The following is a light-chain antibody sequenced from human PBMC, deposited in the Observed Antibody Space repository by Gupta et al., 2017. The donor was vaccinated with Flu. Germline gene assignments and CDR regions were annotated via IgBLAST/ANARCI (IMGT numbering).Light chain of an antibody. V-gene: IGKV1-5*03. Sequence: DIQLTQSPSTLSASVGDRVTITCRASQNINSWLAWYQQKPGKAPKFLIYKASSLQSGVPARFSGSGSGTQFTLTISSLEPDDYATYYCQQYEAYPLTFGGGTKVEI. CDR3: QQYEAYPLT. J-gene: IGKJ4*01. CDR2: KAS. CDR1: QNINSW.